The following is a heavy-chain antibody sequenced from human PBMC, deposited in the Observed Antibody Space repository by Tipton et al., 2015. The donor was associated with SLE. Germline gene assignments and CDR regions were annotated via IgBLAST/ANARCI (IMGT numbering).Heavy chain of an antibody. CDR3: ARTYHDILTGYPQDALYI. V-gene: IGHV4-59*01. J-gene: IGHJ3*02. CDR2: SYYSGST. CDR1: GGSISSYY. D-gene: IGHD3-9*01. Sequence: GLVKPSETLSLTCTVSGGSISSYYWSWLGQPPGKGREWIRYSYYSGSTNYNPSLKSRVTISVDTSKNQFSLKLSSVTAADTAVYYCARTYHDILTGYPQDALYIWCQGTMVTVSS.